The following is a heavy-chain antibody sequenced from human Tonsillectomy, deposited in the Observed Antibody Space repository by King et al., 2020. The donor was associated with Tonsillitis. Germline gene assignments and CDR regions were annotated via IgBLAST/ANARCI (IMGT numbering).Heavy chain of an antibody. CDR1: GYSISSAYY. CDR3: ARADVGAPTNWFDP. J-gene: IGHJ5*02. V-gene: IGHV4-38-2*01. D-gene: IGHD1-26*01. Sequence: VQLQESGPGLVKPSETLSLTCAVSGYSISSAYYWGWNRQPPGKGLEWIGNIHNSGTTYYNPSLKSRVTISLYTSKNQISLKLNSVTAADTAAYYCARADVGAPTNWFDPWGQGTLFTVAS. CDR2: IHNSGTT.